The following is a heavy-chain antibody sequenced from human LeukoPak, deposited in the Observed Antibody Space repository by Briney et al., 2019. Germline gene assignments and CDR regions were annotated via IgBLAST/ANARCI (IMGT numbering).Heavy chain of an antibody. D-gene: IGHD3-3*01. CDR1: GYTFTGYH. Sequence: ASVKVSCKTSGYTFTGYHMHWVRQVPGQGLEWMGWINPNSGGTNYAQKFQGRVTMTRDTSISTGYMELIRLTSDDTAVYYCARDRAHYDFWSAFDYWGQGSLVTVSS. V-gene: IGHV1-2*02. J-gene: IGHJ4*02. CDR3: ARDRAHYDFWSAFDY. CDR2: INPNSGGT.